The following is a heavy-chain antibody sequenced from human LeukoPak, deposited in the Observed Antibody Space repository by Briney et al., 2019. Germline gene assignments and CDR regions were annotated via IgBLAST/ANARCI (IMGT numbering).Heavy chain of an antibody. CDR3: AREGIQPSYNWFDP. D-gene: IGHD5-18*01. Sequence: GGSLRLSCAASGFTFSDYYMSWIRQAPGKGLEWVSYISSSGSTIYYADSVKGRFTISRDNAKNSLYLQMNSLRAEDTAVYYCAREGIQPSYNWFDPWGQGTLVTVSS. V-gene: IGHV3-11*01. CDR2: ISSSGSTI. CDR1: GFTFSDYY. J-gene: IGHJ5*02.